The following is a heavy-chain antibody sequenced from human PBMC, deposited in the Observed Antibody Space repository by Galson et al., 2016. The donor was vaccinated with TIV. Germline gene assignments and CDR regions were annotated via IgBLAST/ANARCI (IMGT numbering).Heavy chain of an antibody. D-gene: IGHD5-12*01. V-gene: IGHV3-48*03. Sequence: SLRLSCAGSGFTFSSYEVNWVRQAPGKGLEWISYISPSGTIYYADSVKGRFTISRDNAKNSLFLQMNSLRAEETAVYFCARVATFVDAFDLWGQGTVVTVS. J-gene: IGHJ3*01. CDR1: GFTFSSYE. CDR2: ISPSGTI. CDR3: ARVATFVDAFDL.